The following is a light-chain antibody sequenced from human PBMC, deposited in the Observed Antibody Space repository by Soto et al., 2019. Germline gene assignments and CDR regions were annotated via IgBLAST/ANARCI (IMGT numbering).Light chain of an antibody. CDR1: QGIRND. Sequence: AIQMTHSPSSLSASVGDRVTITFRASQGIRNDLGWYQQKPGKAPKLLIYAASSLQSGVPSRFRGSGSGTDFTLSISSLQPEDFETYYCQQSYSGPLTFGGGTKVDIK. V-gene: IGKV1-6*01. CDR3: QQSYSGPLT. J-gene: IGKJ4*01. CDR2: AAS.